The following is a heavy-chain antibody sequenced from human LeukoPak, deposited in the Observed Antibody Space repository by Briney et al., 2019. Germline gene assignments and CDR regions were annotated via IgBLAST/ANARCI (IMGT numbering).Heavy chain of an antibody. V-gene: IGHV3-53*01. D-gene: IGHD3-16*01. CDR3: ASLRGNAFDI. CDR1: GFTVSSNY. Sequence: PGGSLRLSCAASGFTVSSNYMSWVRQAPGKGLEWVSLLSSDGSTYNSDSVKGRFTISRDNSKNTLYLQMNILRAEDTALYYCASLRGNAFDIWGQGTMVTVSS. J-gene: IGHJ3*02. CDR2: LSSDGST.